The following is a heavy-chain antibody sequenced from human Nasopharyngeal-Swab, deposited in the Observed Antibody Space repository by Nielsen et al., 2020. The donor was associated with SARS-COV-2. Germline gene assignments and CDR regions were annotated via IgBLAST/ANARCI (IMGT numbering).Heavy chain of an antibody. J-gene: IGHJ4*02. Sequence: SEPLSLTCAVSGGSVSGYYWSWIRQPPGDRLEWIGSINTIGVTKYNPSLNSRVSMSVDATRHQLSLNLWSMTAADTAMYFCARISLPQIVGATNPVDYWGQGTLVTVSA. D-gene: IGHD1-26*01. CDR3: ARISLPQIVGATNPVDY. CDR1: GGSVSGYY. V-gene: IGHV4-59*02. CDR2: INTIGVT.